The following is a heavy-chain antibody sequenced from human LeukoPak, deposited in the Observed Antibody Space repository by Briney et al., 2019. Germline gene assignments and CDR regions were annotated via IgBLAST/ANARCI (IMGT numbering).Heavy chain of an antibody. CDR1: GGSISSYY. D-gene: IGHD3-16*02. CDR3: ARGRMITFGGVIVPFDY. Sequence: PSETLSLTCTVSGGSISSYYWSWIRQPPGKGLEWIGYIYYSGSTNYNPSLKSRVTISVDTSKNQFSLKLSSVTAADTAVYYCARGRMITFGGVIVPFDYWGQGTLVTVSS. CDR2: IYYSGST. V-gene: IGHV4-59*12. J-gene: IGHJ4*02.